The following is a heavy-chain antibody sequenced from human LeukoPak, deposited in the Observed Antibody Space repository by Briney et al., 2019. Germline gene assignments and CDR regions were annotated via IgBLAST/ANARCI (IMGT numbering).Heavy chain of an antibody. J-gene: IGHJ3*02. D-gene: IGHD3-10*01. CDR1: GFTFDDYV. V-gene: IGHV3-9*03. CDR2: ITWNSDTI. Sequence: GGSLRLSCAASGFTFDDYVMHWVRQAPGKGLEWVSGITWNSDTIAYADSVKGRFTISRDNAKNSLYLQMNSLRAEDMALYYCARVWFGEGAFDIWGQGTMVTVSS. CDR3: ARVWFGEGAFDI.